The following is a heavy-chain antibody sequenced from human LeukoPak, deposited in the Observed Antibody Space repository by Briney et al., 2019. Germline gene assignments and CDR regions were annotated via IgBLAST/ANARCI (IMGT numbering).Heavy chain of an antibody. Sequence: SETLSLTCAVYGGSFSGYYWSWIRQPPGKGLEWIGEINHSGSTNYNPSLKSRVSISVDTSKNQFSLKLSSVTAADTAVYYCARGIAAAGSVLSGFDYWGQGTLVTVSS. CDR3: ARGIAAAGSVLSGFDY. D-gene: IGHD6-13*01. V-gene: IGHV4-34*01. CDR1: GGSFSGYY. CDR2: INHSGST. J-gene: IGHJ4*02.